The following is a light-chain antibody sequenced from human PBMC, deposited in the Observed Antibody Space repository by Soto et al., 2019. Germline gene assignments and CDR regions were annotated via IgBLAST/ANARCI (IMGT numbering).Light chain of an antibody. J-gene: IGKJ3*01. V-gene: IGKV3-20*01. CDR1: QAVSSNY. CDR2: AAS. CDR3: QQYASSPFT. Sequence: EIVLTQSPGTLSLSPGERATLSCRASQAVSSNYLAWYQQNPGQAPRLLIYAASSRATGIAARFSGSGSGTSFTLTISRLGPEDFPVYYCQQYASSPFTFGPGTKVDIK.